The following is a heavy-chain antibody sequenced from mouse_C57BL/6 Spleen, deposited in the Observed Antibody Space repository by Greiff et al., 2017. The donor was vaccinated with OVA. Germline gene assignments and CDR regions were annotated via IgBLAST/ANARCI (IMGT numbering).Heavy chain of an antibody. D-gene: IGHD1-1*01. V-gene: IGHV1-52*01. Sequence: QVQLQQPGAELVRPGSSVKLSCKASGYTFTSYWMHWVKQRPIQGLEWIGNIDPSDNETHYNQKFKDKATLTVDKSSSTAYMQLSSLTSEDSAVYYCARGNYGPSYYAMDYWGQGTSVTVSS. CDR2: IDPSDNET. CDR3: ARGNYGPSYYAMDY. CDR1: GYTFTSYW. J-gene: IGHJ4*01.